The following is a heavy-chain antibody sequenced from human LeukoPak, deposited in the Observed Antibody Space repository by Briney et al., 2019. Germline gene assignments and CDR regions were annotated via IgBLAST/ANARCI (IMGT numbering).Heavy chain of an antibody. J-gene: IGHJ4*02. CDR2: IRYDGSNK. Sequence: PGGSLRLSCAASGFTFSSYGMHWVRQAPGKGLEWAAFIRYDGSNKYYADSVKGRFTISRDNSKNTLYLQMNSLRAEDTAVYYCAKIVGDPLQGDYWGQGTLVTVSS. D-gene: IGHD3-10*01. CDR3: AKIVGDPLQGDY. V-gene: IGHV3-30*02. CDR1: GFTFSSYG.